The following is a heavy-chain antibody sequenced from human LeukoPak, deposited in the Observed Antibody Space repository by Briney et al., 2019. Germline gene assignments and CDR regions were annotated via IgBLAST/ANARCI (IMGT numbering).Heavy chain of an antibody. CDR3: ARAVDTAINWFDP. V-gene: IGHV1-2*02. CDR2: INPNSGGT. Sequence: ASVKVSCKASGYTFTGYYMHWVRQAPGQGLEWMGWINPNSGGTNYAQKFQGRVTMTRNTSISTAYMELSSLRSEDTAVYYCARAVDTAINWFDPWGQGTLVTVSS. CDR1: GYTFTGYY. D-gene: IGHD5-18*01. J-gene: IGHJ5*02.